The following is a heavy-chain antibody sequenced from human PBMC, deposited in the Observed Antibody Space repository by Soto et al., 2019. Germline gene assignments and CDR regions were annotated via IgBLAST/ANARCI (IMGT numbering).Heavy chain of an antibody. V-gene: IGHV4-39*01. D-gene: IGHD2-2*01. CDR1: GCSISSGSDY. CDR3: ARHYCSSTSCHFDY. J-gene: IGHJ4*02. Sequence: SETLDLTFSVSGCSISSGSDYWAWIRQPPGKGLEWIGSIYYSGSTYYNPSLKSRVTISVDTSKNQFSLKLSSVTAADTAVYYCARHYCSSTSCHFDYWGQGTLVNVSS. CDR2: IYYSGST.